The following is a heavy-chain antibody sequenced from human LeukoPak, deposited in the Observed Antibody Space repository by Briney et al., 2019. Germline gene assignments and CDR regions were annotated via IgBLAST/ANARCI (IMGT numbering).Heavy chain of an antibody. CDR3: ARVVAHGYGSGSYSG. CDR2: IYYSGST. Sequence: SQTLSLTCTVSGGSISSGDYYWSWIRQPPGKGLEWIGYIYYSGSTYYNPSLKSRVTISVDTSKNQFSLKLSSVTAADMAVYYCARVVAHGYGSGSYSGWGQGTLVTVSS. V-gene: IGHV4-30-4*01. J-gene: IGHJ4*02. CDR1: GGSISSGDYY. D-gene: IGHD3-10*01.